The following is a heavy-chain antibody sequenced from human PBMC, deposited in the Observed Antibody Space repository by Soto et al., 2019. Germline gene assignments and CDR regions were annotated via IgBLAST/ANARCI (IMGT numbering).Heavy chain of an antibody. J-gene: IGHJ4*02. Sequence: SELLSVRCSVSGGSIISRGCYRVWIRKPPGKGLEWIGSIYYSGSTYYNPSLKSRVTISVDTSKNQFSLKLSSVTAADTAVYYCARQEFIVGATTYFDYWGQGTLVTVSS. D-gene: IGHD1-26*01. CDR2: IYYSGST. CDR1: GGSIISRGCY. CDR3: ARQEFIVGATTYFDY. V-gene: IGHV4-39*01.